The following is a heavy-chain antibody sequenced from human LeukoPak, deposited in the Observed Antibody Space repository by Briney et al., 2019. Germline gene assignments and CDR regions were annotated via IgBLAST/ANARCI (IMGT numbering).Heavy chain of an antibody. CDR2: IGIGGDT. CDR3: ARLHRALLNGIDV. D-gene: IGHD3-3*02. CDR1: GFTFSSYD. V-gene: IGHV3-13*04. J-gene: IGHJ6*02. Sequence: GGSLRLSCGASGFTFSSYDMHWVRQATGKGLEWVSAIGIGGDTYYAGSVKGRFTISRENAKNSLYLQMNSLSAGDTAVYYCARLHRALLNGIDVWGQGTTVTVSS.